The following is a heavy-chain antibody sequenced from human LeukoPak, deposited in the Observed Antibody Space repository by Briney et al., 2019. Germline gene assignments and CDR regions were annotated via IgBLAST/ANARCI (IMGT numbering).Heavy chain of an antibody. V-gene: IGHV3-66*01. CDR3: AIPYDYVWGSYRPRDY. Sequence: GGSLRLSCAASGFTVSSSYMSWVRQAPGKGLEWVSVIYSGGGTYYADSVKGRFTISRDNSKNTLYLQMNSLRAEDTAVYYCAIPYDYVWGSYRPRDYWGQGTLVTVSS. J-gene: IGHJ4*02. D-gene: IGHD3-16*02. CDR1: GFTVSSSY. CDR2: IYSGGGT.